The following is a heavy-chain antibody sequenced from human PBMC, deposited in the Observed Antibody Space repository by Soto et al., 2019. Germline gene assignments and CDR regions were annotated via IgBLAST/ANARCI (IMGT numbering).Heavy chain of an antibody. Sequence: SETLSLTCTVSGGSISSSSYYWGWIRQPPGKGLEWIGSIYYSGSTYYNPSLKSRVTISVDTSKNQFSLKLSSVTAADTAVYYCARHVDEERSVLRYFDWLSVYFDYWGQGTLVTVSS. CDR3: ARHVDEERSVLRYFDWLSVYFDY. CDR2: IYYSGST. D-gene: IGHD3-9*01. V-gene: IGHV4-39*01. CDR1: GGSISSSSYY. J-gene: IGHJ4*02.